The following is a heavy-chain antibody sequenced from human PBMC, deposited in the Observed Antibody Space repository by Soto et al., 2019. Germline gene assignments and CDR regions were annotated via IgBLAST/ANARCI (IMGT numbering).Heavy chain of an antibody. D-gene: IGHD1-26*01. CDR1: GFTFSTHW. J-gene: IGHJ6*02. Sequence: PGGSLRLSCVASGFTFSTHWMSRVRQAPGKGLEWVANIKEDGSDKYYVDFVEGRFAISRDNAKNSLYLQINSLRAEDTAVYYCAKGLLSGVRGGWGQGTTDPVSS. CDR3: AKGLLSGVRGG. CDR2: IKEDGSDK. V-gene: IGHV3-7*05.